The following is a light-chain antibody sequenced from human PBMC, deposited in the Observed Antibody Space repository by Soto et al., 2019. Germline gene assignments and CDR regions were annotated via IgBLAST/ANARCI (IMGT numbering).Light chain of an antibody. CDR2: DVT. Sequence: QSVLTQPRSGSGSPGQSVTISCAGTSSDVGAYNWVSWYQQHPGKVPKLIIYDVTRRPSGVPDRFSGSKSGNTASLTISGLQADDEADYYCCSYAGSYTLVFGGGTKVTVL. V-gene: IGLV2-11*01. CDR3: CSYAGSYTLV. CDR1: SSDVGAYNW. J-gene: IGLJ3*02.